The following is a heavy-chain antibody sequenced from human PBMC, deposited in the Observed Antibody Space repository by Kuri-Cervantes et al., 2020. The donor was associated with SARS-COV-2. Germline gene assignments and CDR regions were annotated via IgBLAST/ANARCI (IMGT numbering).Heavy chain of an antibody. CDR2: IWYDGSNK. D-gene: IGHD6-6*01. V-gene: IGHV3-33*08. CDR3: ARDVSPSSSSDYYYYGMDV. Sequence: GESLKISCAVSGFTFSSYGMHWVRQAPGKGLEWVAVIWYDGSNKYYADSVKGRFTISRDNSKNTLYLQMNSLRAEDTAVYYCARDVSPSSSSDYYYYGMDVWGQGTTVTVSS. CDR1: GFTFSSYG. J-gene: IGHJ6*02.